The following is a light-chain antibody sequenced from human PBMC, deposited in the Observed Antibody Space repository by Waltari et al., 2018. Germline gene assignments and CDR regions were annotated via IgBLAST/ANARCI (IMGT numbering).Light chain of an antibody. V-gene: IGLV1-40*01. CDR3: QSYDSGLSASV. Sequence: QSVLTQPPSVSGAPGQRVTISCTGSSSNIGADYDVHWYQHLPGKVPKLLIYGNDARPSGVPGRFSASKSGTSAYLAISGLQPDDEAYYYCQSYDSGLSASVFGGGTKLTVL. CDR1: SSNIGADYD. J-gene: IGLJ3*02. CDR2: GND.